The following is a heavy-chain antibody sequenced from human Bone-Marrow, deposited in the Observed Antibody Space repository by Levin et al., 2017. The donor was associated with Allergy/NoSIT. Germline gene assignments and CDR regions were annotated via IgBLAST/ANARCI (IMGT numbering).Heavy chain of an antibody. D-gene: IGHD6-6*01. CDR2: IYHNGNT. CDR3: ARGANTYISSYRASHDFDY. CDR1: GASISSYNW. Sequence: PSETLSLTCVVSGASISSYNWWNWVRQSPGKGLEWIGEIYHNGNTNYNPSLKSRVTISVDKSKNHFSLILNSTTAADTAVYYCARGANTYISSYRASHDFDYWGQGTRVTVSA. V-gene: IGHV4-4*02. J-gene: IGHJ4*02.